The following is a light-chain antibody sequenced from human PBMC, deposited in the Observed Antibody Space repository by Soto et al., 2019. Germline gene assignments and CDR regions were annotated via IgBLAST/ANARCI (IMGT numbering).Light chain of an antibody. V-gene: IGLV1-40*01. CDR1: SSNIGAGYD. CDR2: GNS. J-gene: IGLJ3*02. Sequence: QSVLTQPPSVSGAPGQRVPISCTGSSSNIGAGYDVHWYQQLPGTAPKLLIYGNSNRPSGVPDRFSGSKSGTSASLAITGLQAEDEADYYCQSYDSSLSGWVFGGGTKVTVL. CDR3: QSYDSSLSGWV.